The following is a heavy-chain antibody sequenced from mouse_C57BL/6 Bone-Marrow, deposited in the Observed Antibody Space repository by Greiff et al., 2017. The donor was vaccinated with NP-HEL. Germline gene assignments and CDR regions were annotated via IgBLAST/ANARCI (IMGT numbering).Heavy chain of an antibody. D-gene: IGHD3-2*02. CDR1: GYTFTSYW. V-gene: IGHV1-55*01. J-gene: IGHJ2*01. CDR3: AVDSSGYVYFDY. Sequence: QVQLQQPGAELVKPGASVKMSCKASGYTFTSYWITWVKQRPGQGLEWIGDIYPGSGSTNYNEKFKSKATLTVDTSSSTAYMQISSLTSEDSAVYYCAVDSSGYVYFDYWGQGTTLTVSS. CDR2: IYPGSGST.